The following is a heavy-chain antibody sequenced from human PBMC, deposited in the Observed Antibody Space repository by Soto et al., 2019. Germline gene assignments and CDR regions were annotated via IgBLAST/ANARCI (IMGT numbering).Heavy chain of an antibody. D-gene: IGHD2-8*01. CDR1: GGSIIDGQTY. Sequence: QVQLQESGPGLVKPRQTLSLTCTVSGGSIIDGQTYLNWIRRHPEKGLEWMGYINYRGTTNYSPALKSRILISIDTSKNQFSLSLTSVTAADTAVYYCARDAPGVAPFWGQGTLITVSS. CDR3: ARDAPGVAPF. CDR2: INYRGTT. J-gene: IGHJ4*02. V-gene: IGHV4-31*03.